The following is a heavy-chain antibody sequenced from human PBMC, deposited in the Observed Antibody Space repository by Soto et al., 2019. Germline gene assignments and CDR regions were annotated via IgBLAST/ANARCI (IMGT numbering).Heavy chain of an antibody. Sequence: SVKVSCKASGGTFSSYAISWVRQAPGQGLEWMGGIIPIFGTANYAQKFQGRVTITADESTSTAYMELSSLRSEDTAVYYCAGGYSYAPKTGYYGMDVWGQGTTVTVSS. CDR3: AGGYSYAPKTGYYGMDV. V-gene: IGHV1-69*13. CDR1: GGTFSSYA. J-gene: IGHJ6*02. D-gene: IGHD5-18*01. CDR2: IIPIFGTA.